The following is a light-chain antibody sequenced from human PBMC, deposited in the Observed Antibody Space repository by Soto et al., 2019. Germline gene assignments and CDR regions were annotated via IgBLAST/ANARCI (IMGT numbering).Light chain of an antibody. CDR3: QKYSSAPFT. CDR1: QGITNF. CDR2: AAS. V-gene: IGKV1-27*01. J-gene: IGKJ3*01. Sequence: DIQMTQSPSSLSASVGDRVTITCRASQGITNFLAWYQQKPGTAPKLLIYAASTLHSGVPSRFSGSGYGTEFTLNISRLPPEDAANYYCQKYSSAPFTFGPGTKVEIK.